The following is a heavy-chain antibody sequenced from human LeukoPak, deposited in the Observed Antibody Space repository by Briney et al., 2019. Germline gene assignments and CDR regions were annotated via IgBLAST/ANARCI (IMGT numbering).Heavy chain of an antibody. D-gene: IGHD3-10*01. J-gene: IGHJ4*02. V-gene: IGHV3-43*01. Sequence: PGRSLRLSCAASGFTFDDYTMHWVRQAPGKGLEWVSLISWDGGSTYYADSVKGRFTISRDNSKNSLYLQMSSLRTEDTALYYCAKGLRSYYYGSGSYDYFDYWGQGTLVTVSS. CDR1: GFTFDDYT. CDR3: AKGLRSYYYGSGSYDYFDY. CDR2: ISWDGGST.